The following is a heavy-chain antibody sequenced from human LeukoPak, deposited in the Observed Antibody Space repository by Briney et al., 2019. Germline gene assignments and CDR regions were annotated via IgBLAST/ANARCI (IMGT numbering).Heavy chain of an antibody. CDR3: AGGSMVRGVIIADLDY. V-gene: IGHV1-3*01. CDR1: GYTFTSYA. CDR2: INAGNGNT. D-gene: IGHD3-10*01. J-gene: IGHJ4*02. Sequence: ASVKVSCKASGYTFTSYAMHWVRQAPGQRLEWMGWINAGNGNTKYSQKFQGRVTITRDTSASTAYMELSSLRSEDTAVYYCAGGSMVRGVIIADLDYWGQGTLVTVSS.